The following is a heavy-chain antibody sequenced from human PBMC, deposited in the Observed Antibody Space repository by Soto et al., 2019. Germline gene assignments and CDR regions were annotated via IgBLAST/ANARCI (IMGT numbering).Heavy chain of an antibody. CDR2: ISTYNGNT. V-gene: IGHV1-18*01. J-gene: IGHJ6*02. D-gene: IGHD2-8*01. Sequence: ASVKVSCKASGYTFTTYDISWVRQAPGQGLEWMGRISTYNGNTNYPQSLQGRLTLTTDTSTTTAYMELRGLRSDDTAVYYCARDPYHVLMVNAPNLYRMDVWGQGTTVTVSS. CDR1: GYTFTTYD. CDR3: ARDPYHVLMVNAPNLYRMDV.